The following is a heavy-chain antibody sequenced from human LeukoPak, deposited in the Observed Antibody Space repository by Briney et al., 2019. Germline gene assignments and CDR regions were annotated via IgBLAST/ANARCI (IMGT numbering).Heavy chain of an antibody. Sequence: GGSLRLSCAASGFTFSRNGMTWVRQAPGKGLEWVSAISGSGGNTYYADSVKGRFTISRDNAKNSLYLQMNSLRAEGTAVYYCARDLGITGTTHWFDPWGQGTLVTVSS. CDR3: ARDLGITGTTHWFDP. CDR1: GFTFSRNG. J-gene: IGHJ5*02. V-gene: IGHV3-23*01. CDR2: ISGSGGNT. D-gene: IGHD1-20*01.